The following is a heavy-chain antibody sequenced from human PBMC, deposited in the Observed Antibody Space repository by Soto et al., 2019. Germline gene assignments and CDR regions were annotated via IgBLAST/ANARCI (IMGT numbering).Heavy chain of an antibody. Sequence: GGSLRLSCAASGFTFSSYAMSWVRQAPGKGLEWVSAISGSGGSTYYADSVKGRFTISRDNSKNTLYLQMNSLRAEDMAVYYCAKARVGFGELLYVDYWGQGTLVTVSS. J-gene: IGHJ4*02. V-gene: IGHV3-23*01. CDR1: GFTFSSYA. CDR2: ISGSGGST. D-gene: IGHD3-10*01. CDR3: AKARVGFGELLYVDY.